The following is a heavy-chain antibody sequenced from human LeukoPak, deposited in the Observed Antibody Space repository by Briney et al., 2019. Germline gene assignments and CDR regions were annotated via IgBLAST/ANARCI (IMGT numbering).Heavy chain of an antibody. CDR2: ISGSGGST. D-gene: IGHD6-13*01. CDR3: AKDLVAAAGFLGWFDP. Sequence: GGSLRLSCAASGFTFSSYAMSWVRQAPGKGLEWVSAISGSGGSTYYADSVKGRFTISRDNSKNTLYLQMNSLRAEDTAVYYCAKDLVAAAGFLGWFDPWSQGTLVTVSS. V-gene: IGHV3-23*01. J-gene: IGHJ5*02. CDR1: GFTFSSYA.